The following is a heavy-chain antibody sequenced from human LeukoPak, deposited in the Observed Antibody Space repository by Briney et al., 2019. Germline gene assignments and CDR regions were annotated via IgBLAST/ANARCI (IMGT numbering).Heavy chain of an antibody. Sequence: GGSLRLSCAASGFTFDDYAMHWVRPAPGKGLEWVSGISWISDSIDYADSVKGRFTISRDNAKNSLYLQMNSLRAEDTALYSCAKGIRGATIRDGMDVWGQGTTVTVSS. J-gene: IGHJ6*02. CDR1: GFTFDDYA. CDR3: AKGIRGATIRDGMDV. V-gene: IGHV3-9*01. D-gene: IGHD5-12*01. CDR2: ISWISDSI.